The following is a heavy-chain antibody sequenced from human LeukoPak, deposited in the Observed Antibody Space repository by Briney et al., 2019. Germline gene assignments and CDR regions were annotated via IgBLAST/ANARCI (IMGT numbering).Heavy chain of an antibody. CDR3: AKDIWAGIFGVVREGGIDY. V-gene: IGHV3-9*01. CDR2: ISWNSGSI. J-gene: IGHJ4*02. D-gene: IGHD3-3*01. Sequence: GGSLRLSCAASGFTFDDYAMHWVRQAPGKGLEWVSGISWNSGSIGYADSVKGRFTISRDNAKNSLYLQMNSLRAEDTALYYCAKDIWAGIFGVVREGGIDYWGQGTLVTVSS. CDR1: GFTFDDYA.